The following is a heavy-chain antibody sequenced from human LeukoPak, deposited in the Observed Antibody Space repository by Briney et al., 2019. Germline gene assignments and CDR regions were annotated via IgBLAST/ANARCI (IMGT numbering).Heavy chain of an antibody. CDR1: GGSISSYY. Sequence: PSETLSLTCTVSGGSISSYYWSWIRQPAGKGLEWIGRIDTSGSTNYNPSLKSRVPMSLDTSKNPFSLTLSSVTAPDTAVYYCASGLGGEVDYWGQGTLVTVSS. CDR3: ASGLGGEVDY. D-gene: IGHD3-10*01. V-gene: IGHV4-4*07. J-gene: IGHJ4*02. CDR2: IDTSGST.